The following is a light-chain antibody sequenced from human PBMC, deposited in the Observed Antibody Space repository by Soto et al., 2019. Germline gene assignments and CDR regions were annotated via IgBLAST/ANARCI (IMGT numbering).Light chain of an antibody. V-gene: IGKV3-20*01. CDR1: QSVSSSY. Sequence: EIVLTQSPGTRSLSPGERATLSCRASQSVSSSYLAWYQQKPGQAPRLLIDGASSRATGIPDSFSGSGSGTDCTLTISRLEPEDFAVYYCQQYGSSPLTFGGGNKVEIK. CDR3: QQYGSSPLT. CDR2: GAS. J-gene: IGKJ4*01.